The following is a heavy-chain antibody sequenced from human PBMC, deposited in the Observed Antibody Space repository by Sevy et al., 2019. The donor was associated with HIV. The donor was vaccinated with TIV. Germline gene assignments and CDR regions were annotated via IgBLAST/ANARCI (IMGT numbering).Heavy chain of an antibody. V-gene: IGHV3-30*02. Sequence: GGSLRLSCAASGFTISTYTMHWVRQPPGKGLEWVAFVHFDGTIIYTEDSVKGRFTISRVSSKNTLYLQMNSPRAEDTAVYYCAKETDAFDIWGQGTTVTVSS. CDR2: VHFDGTII. CDR3: AKETDAFDI. CDR1: GFTISTYT. J-gene: IGHJ3*02.